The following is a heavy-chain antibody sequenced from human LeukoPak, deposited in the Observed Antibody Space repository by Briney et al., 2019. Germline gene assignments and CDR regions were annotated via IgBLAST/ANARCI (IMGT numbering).Heavy chain of an antibody. CDR2: ISYDGSNK. Sequence: GGSLRLSCAASGFTFSSYAMHWVRQAPGKGLEWVAVISYDGSNKYYADSVKGRFTISRDNSKNTLYLQMNSLRAEDTAVYYRAQPLPRSPETAAARAFGNWGQGSLVTVSS. V-gene: IGHV3-30-3*01. D-gene: IGHD6-13*01. CDR3: AQPLPRSPETAAARAFGN. CDR1: GFTFSSYA. J-gene: IGHJ4*02.